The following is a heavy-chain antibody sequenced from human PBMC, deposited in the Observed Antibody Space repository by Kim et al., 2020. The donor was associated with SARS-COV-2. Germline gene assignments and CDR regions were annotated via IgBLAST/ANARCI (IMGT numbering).Heavy chain of an antibody. J-gene: IGHJ4*02. CDR3: AKTPYYYDSSGYYYPLDY. D-gene: IGHD3-22*01. Sequence: GGSLRLSCAASGFTFSSYAMSWVRQAPGKGLEWVSAISGSGGSTYYADSVKGRFTISRDNSKNTLYLQMNSLRAEDTAVYYCAKTPYYYDSSGYYYPLDYWGQGTLVTVSS. CDR2: ISGSGGST. V-gene: IGHV3-23*01. CDR1: GFTFSSYA.